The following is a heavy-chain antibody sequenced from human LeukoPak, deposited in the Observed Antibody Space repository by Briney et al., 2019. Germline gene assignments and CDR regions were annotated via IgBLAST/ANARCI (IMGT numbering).Heavy chain of an antibody. CDR3: AKENVSYGSGTFFEY. D-gene: IGHD3-10*01. CDR2: ISYDGSNK. CDR1: GFTFSSYD. V-gene: IGHV3-30*18. Sequence: PGGPLRLSCAASGFTFSSYDIHWVRQAPGKRLEWVALISYDGSNKYYADSVKGRFSISRDNSKNTLYLQMNSLRAEDTAVYYCAKENVSYGSGTFFEYWGQGALGTVSS. J-gene: IGHJ4*02.